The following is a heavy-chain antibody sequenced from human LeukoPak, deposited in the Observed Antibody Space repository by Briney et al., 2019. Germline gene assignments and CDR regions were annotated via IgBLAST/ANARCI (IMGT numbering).Heavy chain of an antibody. Sequence: SGGSLRLSCAASGFTFSSYAMSWVRQAPGKGLEWVAVIWYDGSNKYYADSVKGRFTISRDNSKNTLYLQMNSLRAEDTAVYYCAREVGAYYYFDYWGQGTLVTVSS. D-gene: IGHD1-26*01. V-gene: IGHV3-33*08. CDR1: GFTFSSYA. J-gene: IGHJ4*02. CDR3: AREVGAYYYFDY. CDR2: IWYDGSNK.